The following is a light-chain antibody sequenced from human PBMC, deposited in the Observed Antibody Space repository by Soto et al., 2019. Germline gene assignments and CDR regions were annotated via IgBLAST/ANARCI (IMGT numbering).Light chain of an antibody. V-gene: IGKV3-20*01. CDR1: QSVSNSY. Sequence: EIVLTQSPGTLSLSPGEKATLSCGASQSVSNSYLAWYQQKPGQAPRLLIYGASSRATCIPDRFSGSGSGTDFTLTISRLEPEDFAVYYCQQYGSSLFTFGPGTKVDIK. J-gene: IGKJ3*01. CDR3: QQYGSSLFT. CDR2: GAS.